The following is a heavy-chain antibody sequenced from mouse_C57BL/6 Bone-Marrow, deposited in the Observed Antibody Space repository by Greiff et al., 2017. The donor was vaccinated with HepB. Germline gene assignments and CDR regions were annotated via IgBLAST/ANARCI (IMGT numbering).Heavy chain of an antibody. CDR2: IYPRDGST. Sequence: QVQLKESGPELVKPGASVKLSCKASGYTFPSYDINWVKQRPGQGLEWIGWIYPRDGSTKYNEKFKGKATLTVDTSSSTAYMELHSLTSEDSAVYFFARSYYGSSSWFAYWGQGTLVTVSA. CDR1: GYTFPSYD. V-gene: IGHV1-85*01. CDR3: ARSYYGSSSWFAY. J-gene: IGHJ3*01. D-gene: IGHD1-1*01.